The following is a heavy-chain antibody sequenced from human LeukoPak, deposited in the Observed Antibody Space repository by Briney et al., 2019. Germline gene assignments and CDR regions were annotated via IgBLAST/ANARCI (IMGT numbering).Heavy chain of an antibody. CDR3: ARGAVGYCSSTSCYLGALTGTASRVPWYFDL. Sequence: GGSLRLSCAASGFTFSSYAMHWVRQAPGKGLEYVSAISSNGGSTYYANFVKGRFTISRDNSKNTLYLQMGSLRAEDMAVYYCARGAVGYCSSTSCYLGALTGTASRVPWYFDLWGRGTLVTVSS. J-gene: IGHJ2*01. D-gene: IGHD2-2*01. CDR1: GFTFSSYA. CDR2: ISSNGGST. V-gene: IGHV3-64*01.